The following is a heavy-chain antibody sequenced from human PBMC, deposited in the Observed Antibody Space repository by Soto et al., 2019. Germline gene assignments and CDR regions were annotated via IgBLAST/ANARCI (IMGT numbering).Heavy chain of an antibody. J-gene: IGHJ5*02. Sequence: QVQLQQWGAGLLKPSETLSLTCAVYGGSFSGYYWSWIRQPPGKGLEWIGEINHSGSTNYNPSLTSRVTIPVDTSKNQFSLKLSSVTAADTAVYYCARGGAVAAQPWFDPWGQGTLVTVSS. V-gene: IGHV4-34*01. CDR3: ARGGAVAAQPWFDP. CDR2: INHSGST. CDR1: GGSFSGYY. D-gene: IGHD6-19*01.